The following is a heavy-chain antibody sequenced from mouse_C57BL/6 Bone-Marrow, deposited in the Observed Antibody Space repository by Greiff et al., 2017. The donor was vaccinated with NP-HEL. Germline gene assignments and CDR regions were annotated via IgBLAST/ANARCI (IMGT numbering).Heavy chain of an antibody. CDR1: GYTFTDHT. CDR2: IYPRDGST. CDR3: ASLYGNYVGAMDY. V-gene: IGHV1-78*01. Sequence: VQLQQSDAELVKPGASVKISCKVSGYTFTDHTIHWMKQRPEQGLEWIGYIYPRDGSTKYNEKFKGKATLTADKSSSTAYVQLNSLTSEDSAVDFCASLYGNYVGAMDYWGQGTSVTVSS. D-gene: IGHD2-1*01. J-gene: IGHJ4*01.